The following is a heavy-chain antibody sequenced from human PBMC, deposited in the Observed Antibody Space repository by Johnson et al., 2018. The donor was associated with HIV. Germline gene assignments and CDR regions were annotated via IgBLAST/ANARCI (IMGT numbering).Heavy chain of an antibody. CDR1: GFTFSTSW. V-gene: IGHV3-66*01. J-gene: IGHJ3*01. CDR3: ANLEYNSTEAFDF. Sequence: VQLVESGGGLVQPGGSLRLSCAASGFTFSTSWMNWVRQAPGKGLEWVSVIYSGGSTYYADSVKGRFIISRDNSKHTLYLQMNSLRVEETAVYYCANLEYNSTEAFDFWGQGTLVTVSS. CDR2: IYSGGST. D-gene: IGHD6-6*01.